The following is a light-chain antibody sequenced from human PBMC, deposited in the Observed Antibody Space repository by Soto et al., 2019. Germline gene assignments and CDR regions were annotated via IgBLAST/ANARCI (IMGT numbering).Light chain of an antibody. J-gene: IGKJ1*01. CDR1: QSVSSSY. V-gene: IGKV3-20*01. CDR2: GAS. Sequence: EIVLTQSPGTLSLPPGERATLSCRASQSVSSSYLAWYQQKPGQAPRLLIYGASSRATGIPDRFSGSGSGTEFTLTISSLQSEDFAVYYCQQYGSSPRTFGQGTKVDIK. CDR3: QQYGSSPRT.